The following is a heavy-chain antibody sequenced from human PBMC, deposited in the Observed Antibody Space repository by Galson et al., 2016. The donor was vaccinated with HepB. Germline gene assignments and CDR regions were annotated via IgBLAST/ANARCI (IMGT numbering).Heavy chain of an antibody. CDR2: ISGSGEHT. D-gene: IGHD2-2*01. V-gene: IGHV3-23*01. CDR1: GFTFSAYA. Sequence: SLRLSCAASGFTFSAYAMTWVRQAPGKGLEWVSGISGSGEHTYYADSVKGRFTTSRDNFRDTLYLHMNSLRAEDTAVYYCAKMPDAVVEPATFDYWGQGTLVTVSS. J-gene: IGHJ4*02. CDR3: AKMPDAVVEPATFDY.